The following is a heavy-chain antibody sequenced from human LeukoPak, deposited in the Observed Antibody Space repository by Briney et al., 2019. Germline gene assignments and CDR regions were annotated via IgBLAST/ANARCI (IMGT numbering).Heavy chain of an antibody. J-gene: IGHJ4*02. Sequence: PSETLSLTCTVSGGSISSNTYYWGWIRQPPGKGLEWIGSIYYSGSTYYNPSLKSRVTISVDTSKNQFSLKLSSVTAADTAVYYCARATLFDWLLNVGGGCFDYWGQGTLVTVSS. CDR2: IYYSGST. V-gene: IGHV4-39*07. D-gene: IGHD3-9*01. CDR1: GGSISSNTYY. CDR3: ARATLFDWLLNVGGGCFDY.